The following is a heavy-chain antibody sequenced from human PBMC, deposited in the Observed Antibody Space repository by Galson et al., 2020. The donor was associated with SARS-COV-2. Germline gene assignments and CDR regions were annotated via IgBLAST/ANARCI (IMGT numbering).Heavy chain of an antibody. CDR2: INPNSGGT. V-gene: IGHV1-2*02. Sequence: ASVKVSCKASGYTFTGYYMHWVRQAPGQGLEWMGWINPNSGGTNYAQKFQGRVTMTRDTSISTAYMELSRLRSDDTAVYYCARDYKSYDFWSGYYAYYFDYLGPGNPGHRLL. CDR3: ARDYKSYDFWSGYYAYYFDY. J-gene: IGHJ4*02. D-gene: IGHD3-3*01. CDR1: GYTFTGYY.